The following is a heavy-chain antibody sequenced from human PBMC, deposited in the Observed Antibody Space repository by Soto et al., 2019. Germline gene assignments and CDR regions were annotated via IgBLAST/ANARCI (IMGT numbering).Heavy chain of an antibody. D-gene: IGHD1-20*01. CDR2: VYHTGNT. V-gene: IGHV4-59*01. CDR1: GVSITSYY. CDR3: AREQYNWKL. J-gene: IGHJ4*02. Sequence: LSLTCSVSGVSITSYYWTWIRHSPGKGLEWIGYVYHTGNTYYNPSLKSRVTISLDTSKNQVSLRLRSVTAADTAVYYCAREQYNWKLWGQGTLVTVSS.